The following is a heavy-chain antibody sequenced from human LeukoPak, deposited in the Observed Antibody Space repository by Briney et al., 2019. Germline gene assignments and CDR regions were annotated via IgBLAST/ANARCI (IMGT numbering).Heavy chain of an antibody. V-gene: IGHV3-74*01. J-gene: IGHJ4*02. CDR2: ISPTGGTT. CDR1: GFSFSGHW. D-gene: IGHD6-6*01. CDR3: ARGPNSNWSGLDF. Sequence: PWGSLRLSCTASGFSFSGHWMHWARQLPGKGLVWVSRISPTGGTTSYADSVKGRFTVSRDNAKNTLYLQVNNLRAEDTAVYYCARGPNSNWSGLDFWGQGTLLTVSS.